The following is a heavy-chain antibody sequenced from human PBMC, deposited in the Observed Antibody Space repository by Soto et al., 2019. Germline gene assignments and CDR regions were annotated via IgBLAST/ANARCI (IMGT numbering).Heavy chain of an antibody. CDR1: GGTFSSYA. CDR2: IIPIFGTA. CDR3: ARDLGYCSGGSCYSGRYFDY. J-gene: IGHJ4*02. D-gene: IGHD2-15*01. V-gene: IGHV1-69*06. Sequence: GASVKVSCKASGGTFSSYAISWVRQAPGQGLEWMGGIIPIFGTANYAQKFQGRVTITADKSTSTAYMELSSLRSEDTAVYYCARDLGYCSGGSCYSGRYFDYWGQGTLVTVSS.